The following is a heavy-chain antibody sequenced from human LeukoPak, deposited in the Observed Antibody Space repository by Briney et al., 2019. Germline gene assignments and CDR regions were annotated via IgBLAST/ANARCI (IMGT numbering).Heavy chain of an antibody. CDR3: ARGTLLWFGETSRHFDY. Sequence: SQTLSLTCAISVDSVSSNSAAWNWIRQSPSRGLEWLGRTYYRSKWYNDYAVSVKRRITINPDTTKNQFSLQLNSVTPEDTAVYYCARGTLLWFGETSRHFDYWGQGTLVTVSS. D-gene: IGHD3-10*01. CDR1: VDSVSSNSAA. V-gene: IGHV6-1*01. J-gene: IGHJ4*02. CDR2: TYYRSKWYN.